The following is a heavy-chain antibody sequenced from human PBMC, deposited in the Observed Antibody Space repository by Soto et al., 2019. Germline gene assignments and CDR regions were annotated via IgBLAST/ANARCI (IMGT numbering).Heavy chain of an antibody. CDR3: ARDRVWFGESRDGMDV. Sequence: QVPLVESGGGVVQPGRSLRLSCAASGLTFSSYGMHWVRQAPGKGLEWVAVIWYDGSNKYYADSVKGRFTIARDNSKNTLYLQMNSLRAEDTAVYYCARDRVWFGESRDGMDVWGQGTTVTVSS. D-gene: IGHD3-10*01. J-gene: IGHJ6*02. CDR2: IWYDGSNK. V-gene: IGHV3-33*01. CDR1: GLTFSSYG.